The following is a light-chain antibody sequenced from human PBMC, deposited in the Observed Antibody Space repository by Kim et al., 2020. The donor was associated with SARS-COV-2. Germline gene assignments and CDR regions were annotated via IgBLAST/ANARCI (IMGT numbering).Light chain of an antibody. CDR2: QDS. J-gene: IGLJ2*01. CDR3: QAWDSSTPVV. CDR1: KLGDKY. Sequence: VSPGQTASITCSGDKLGDKYACWYQQKQGQSPVLVIYQDSKRPAGIPERFSGSNSGNTATLTISGTQAMDEADYYCQAWDSSTPVVFGGGTQLTVL. V-gene: IGLV3-1*01.